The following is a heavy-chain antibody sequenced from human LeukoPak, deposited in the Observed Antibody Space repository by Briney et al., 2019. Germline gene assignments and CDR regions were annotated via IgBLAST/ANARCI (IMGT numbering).Heavy chain of an antibody. D-gene: IGHD5-12*01. CDR1: GFTFDDYA. CDR2: ISWNSGSI. CDR3: ARGGWLRGAGLSGYGMDV. J-gene: IGHJ6*02. Sequence: GGSLRLSCAASGFTFDDYAMHGVRQAPGKGLEWVSGISWNSGSIGYADSVKGRFTISRDNSKNTLYLQMGSLRAEDMAVYYCARGGWLRGAGLSGYGMDVWGQGTTVTVSS. V-gene: IGHV3-9*03.